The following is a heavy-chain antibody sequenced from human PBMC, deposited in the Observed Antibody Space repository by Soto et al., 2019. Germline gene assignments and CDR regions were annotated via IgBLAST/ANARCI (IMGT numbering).Heavy chain of an antibody. V-gene: IGHV3-7*03. D-gene: IGHD6-19*01. J-gene: IGHJ4*02. Sequence: EVQLVESGGGLVQPGGSLRLSCAASGFTFSNYWMSWVRQAPGKGLEWVASIKQDGSEKYYVDSVKGRFTISRDNAKTSLFLQLNSLRADDRAVYYCARAGQWRHSDYWGWGTLVTVSS. CDR2: IKQDGSEK. CDR1: GFTFSNYW. CDR3: ARAGQWRHSDY.